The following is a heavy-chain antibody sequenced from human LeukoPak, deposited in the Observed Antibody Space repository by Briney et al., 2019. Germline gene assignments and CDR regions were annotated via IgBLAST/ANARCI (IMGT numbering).Heavy chain of an antibody. CDR3: ARYALELRSYYFDY. J-gene: IGHJ4*02. CDR2: ISSSSSYI. D-gene: IGHD1-7*01. Sequence: PGGSLRLSCAASGFTFNSYWMYWVRQAPGKGLEWVSSISSSSSYIYYADSVKGRFTISRDNAKNSLYLQMNSLRAEDTAVYYCARYALELRSYYFDYWGQGTLVTVSS. V-gene: IGHV3-21*01. CDR1: GFTFNSYW.